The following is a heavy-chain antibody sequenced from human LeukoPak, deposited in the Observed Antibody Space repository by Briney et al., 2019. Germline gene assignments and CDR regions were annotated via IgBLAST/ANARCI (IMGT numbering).Heavy chain of an antibody. CDR3: ARILTYSYGLDY. V-gene: IGHV3-7*01. D-gene: IGHD5-18*01. Sequence: PGPSLRLSCAASGFTVTSSWMTWVRQAPGKGLECVANIKEAEREISYVDSVKGRFTDSRDNAKNTLYLEMNSLKAEDTAVYYCARILTYSYGLDYWGQGILVTVSS. J-gene: IGHJ4*02. CDR1: GFTVTSSW. CDR2: IKEAEREI.